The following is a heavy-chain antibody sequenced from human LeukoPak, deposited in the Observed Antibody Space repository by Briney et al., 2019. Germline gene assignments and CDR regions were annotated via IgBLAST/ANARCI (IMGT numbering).Heavy chain of an antibody. CDR3: AREIGSSSYVLDV. V-gene: IGHV3-48*04. D-gene: IGHD2-2*01. J-gene: IGHJ3*01. CDR2: ISSSSSTI. Sequence: AGGSLRLSCAASGFTFSTYNMNWVRQAPGKGLEWVSYISSSSSTIYYADSVRGRFTISRDNAKNSLYLQMNSLRAEDTGVYYCAREIGSSSYVLDVWGQGTMVTVSS. CDR1: GFTFSTYN.